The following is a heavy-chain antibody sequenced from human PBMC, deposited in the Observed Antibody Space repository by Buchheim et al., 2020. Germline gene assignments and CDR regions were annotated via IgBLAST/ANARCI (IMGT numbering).Heavy chain of an antibody. V-gene: IGHV3-30-3*01. CDR2: ISYDGSNK. D-gene: IGHD3-16*01. Sequence: QVQLVESGGGVVQPGRSLRLSCAASGFTFSSYAMHWVRQAPGKGLEWVAVISYDGSNKYYADSVQGRFTISRDNSKNTLYLQMNSLRAEDTAVYYCARVGGKDIDYWGQGTL. J-gene: IGHJ4*02. CDR3: ARVGGKDIDY. CDR1: GFTFSSYA.